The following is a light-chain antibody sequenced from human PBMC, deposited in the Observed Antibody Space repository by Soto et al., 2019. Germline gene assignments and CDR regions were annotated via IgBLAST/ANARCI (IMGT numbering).Light chain of an antibody. V-gene: IGLV2-14*01. CDR1: GNDIGAYDY. CDR3: SSFTTSPLYV. CDR2: GVR. J-gene: IGLJ1*01. Sequence: QSALSHPTSVSWSPGHSIAIPCTGNGNDIGAYDYVSWYQQHPGKAPRLLIHGVRNRPPGISSRFSGFKSGLTASLTISGLQAEEQADYYCSSFTTSPLYVFGPGTKVTVL.